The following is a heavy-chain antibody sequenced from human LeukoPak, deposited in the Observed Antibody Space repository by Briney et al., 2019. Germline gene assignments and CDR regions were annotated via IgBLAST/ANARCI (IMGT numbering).Heavy chain of an antibody. CDR2: IYYSGST. V-gene: IGHV4-30-4*01. J-gene: IGHJ4*02. Sequence: SETLSLTCTVSGGSISSGDYYWSWIRQPPGKGLEWNGYIYYSGSTYYNPSLKSRVTISVDTSKNQFSLKLSSVTAADTAVYYCARMLGNYCSSTSCSDYWGQGTLVTVSS. D-gene: IGHD2-2*01. CDR3: ARMLGNYCSSTSCSDY. CDR1: GGSISSGDYY.